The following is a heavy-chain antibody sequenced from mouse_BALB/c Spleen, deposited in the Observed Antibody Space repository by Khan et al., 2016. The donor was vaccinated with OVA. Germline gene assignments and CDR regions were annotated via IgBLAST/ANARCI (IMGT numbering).Heavy chain of an antibody. CDR2: FFPGNSDT. CDR3: ARNGFGNYEIWDY. Sequence: VQLKQSGTVLARPGASVKMSCKASGYTFTNYWMHWVKQRPGQGLEWIGTFFPGNSDTNYNQKFTGKAKLTEVTSTSTAYMELSSLTNEDSAVYYCARNGFGNYEIWDYWGQGTTLTVSS. J-gene: IGHJ2*01. V-gene: IGHV1-5*01. CDR1: GYTFTNYW. D-gene: IGHD2-1*01.